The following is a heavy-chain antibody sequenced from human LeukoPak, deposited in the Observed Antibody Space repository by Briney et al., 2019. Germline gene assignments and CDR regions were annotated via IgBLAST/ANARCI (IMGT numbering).Heavy chain of an antibody. Sequence: GGSLRLSCAASEFTFSRFAMSWVRQAPGRGLEWISSISGPGDKTHYTDSVKGRFTISRDNSKNTLYLYMNTLRAADTAVYYCAKPTIPARPFLTYLYYYLDVWGEGAMVIVSS. CDR1: EFTFSRFA. CDR3: AKPTIPARPFLTYLYYYLDV. J-gene: IGHJ6*03. CDR2: ISGPGDKT. V-gene: IGHV3-23*01. D-gene: IGHD6-6*01.